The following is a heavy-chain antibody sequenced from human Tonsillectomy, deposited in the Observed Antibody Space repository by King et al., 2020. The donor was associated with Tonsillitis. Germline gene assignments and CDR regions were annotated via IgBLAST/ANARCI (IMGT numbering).Heavy chain of an antibody. J-gene: IGHJ4*02. CDR3: ARGRSPGY. Sequence: VQLQQWGAGLLKPSETLSLTCAVYGGSFRGYYWSWIRQPPGKGLEWIGEIDHSGSTNYNPSLKSRVTISGDTSKNQFSLKLSSVTAADTAVYYCARGRSPGYWGQGTLVTVSS. D-gene: IGHD6-13*01. CDR2: IDHSGST. V-gene: IGHV4-34*01. CDR1: GGSFRGYY.